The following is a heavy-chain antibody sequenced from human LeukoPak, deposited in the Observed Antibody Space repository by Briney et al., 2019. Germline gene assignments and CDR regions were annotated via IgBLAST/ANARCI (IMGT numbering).Heavy chain of an antibody. CDR2: IYDSGST. V-gene: IGHV4-59*01. CDR1: GGSIRSYH. D-gene: IGHD3-22*01. J-gene: IGHJ3*02. CDR3: ACLTTADAFDI. Sequence: SETLSLTCTVSGGSIRSYHWSWIRQPPGKGLEWIGYIYDSGSTNYNPSLKSRVTISVDTSKNQFSLKLSSVTAADTAVYYCACLTTADAFDIWGQGTMVTVSS.